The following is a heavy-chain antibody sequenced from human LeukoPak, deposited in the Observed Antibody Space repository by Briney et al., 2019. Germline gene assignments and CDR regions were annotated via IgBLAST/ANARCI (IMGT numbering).Heavy chain of an antibody. D-gene: IGHD6-25*01. J-gene: IGHJ4*02. CDR1: GFTFSSYS. CDR3: ASSKGLIAAIDY. Sequence: GGSLRLSCAASGFTFSSYSMNWVRQAPGKGLEWVSSISSSSSYIYYADSVKGRFTISRDNAKNSLYLQMNSLRAEDTALYYCASSKGLIAAIDYWGQGTLVTVSS. V-gene: IGHV3-21*04. CDR2: ISSSSSYI.